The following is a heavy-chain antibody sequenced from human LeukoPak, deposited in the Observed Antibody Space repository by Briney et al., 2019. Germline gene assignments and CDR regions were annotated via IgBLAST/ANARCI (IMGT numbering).Heavy chain of an antibody. J-gene: IGHJ4*02. CDR1: GFTFSSYY. Sequence: GGSLRLSCAASGFTFSSYYMNWVRQAPGKGLEWVSVIYSGGSTYHTDSVKDRFTISRDNSKNTLYLQMNSLRAEDTAMYYCARDRIAVAGTLFDSWGQGTLVTVSS. D-gene: IGHD6-19*01. CDR2: IYSGGST. V-gene: IGHV3-53*01. CDR3: ARDRIAVAGTLFDS.